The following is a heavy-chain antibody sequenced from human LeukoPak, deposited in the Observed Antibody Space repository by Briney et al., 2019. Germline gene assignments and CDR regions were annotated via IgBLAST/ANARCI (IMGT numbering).Heavy chain of an antibody. CDR1: GGSVSSSSYY. Sequence: SETLSLTCTVSGGSVSSSSYYWGWIRQPPGKGLEWIGSFYYTGSTFYNPSLKSRVTISVDTSKNQFSLKLSSVTAADTAVYYCARRTKTGTTDCWGQGTLVTVSS. V-gene: IGHV4-39*01. CDR2: FYYTGST. D-gene: IGHD1-1*01. CDR3: ARRTKTGTTDC. J-gene: IGHJ4*02.